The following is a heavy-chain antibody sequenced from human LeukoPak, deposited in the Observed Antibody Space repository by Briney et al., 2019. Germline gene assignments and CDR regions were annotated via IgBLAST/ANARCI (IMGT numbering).Heavy chain of an antibody. CDR2: INHSGST. V-gene: IGHV4-34*01. CDR3: ARGMALAPVFDY. D-gene: IGHD2-15*01. Sequence: PSETPSLTCVVYGGSFSGYYWNWIRQPPGKGLEWIGEINHSGSTNYNPSLKSRVTISVDTSKNQLSLEVSSVTAADTAVYYCARGMALAPVFDYWGRGTLVTVSS. J-gene: IGHJ4*02. CDR1: GGSFSGYY.